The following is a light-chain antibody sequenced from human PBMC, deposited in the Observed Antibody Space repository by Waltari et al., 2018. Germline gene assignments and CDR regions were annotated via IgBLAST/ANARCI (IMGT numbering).Light chain of an antibody. J-gene: IGKJ1*01. V-gene: IGKV3-15*01. CDR1: QSVSYN. CDR3: QQYNDRPRT. Sequence: IVMTPSPATLSVSPGARVTLTGRSSQSVSYNFAWYQQKPGQAPRLLIYAASTRATGIAARFSGSGSGSAFSLIISSLQSEDFAVYYCQQYNDRPRTFGQGTKVEIK. CDR2: AAS.